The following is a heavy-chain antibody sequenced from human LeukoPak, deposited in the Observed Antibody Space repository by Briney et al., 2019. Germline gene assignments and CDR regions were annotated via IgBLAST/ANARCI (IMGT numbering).Heavy chain of an antibody. Sequence: GGSLRLSCAASGFAFRTCTMNWVRQTPGKGLEWVSFISSTSDYIYYADSVKGRFTISRDNAKNPLYLQMNSLRAEDTAVYYCARPDCSSTSCESSFDYWGQGTLVTVSS. D-gene: IGHD2-2*01. J-gene: IGHJ4*02. V-gene: IGHV3-21*01. CDR3: ARPDCSSTSCESSFDY. CDR2: ISSTSDYI. CDR1: GFAFRTCT.